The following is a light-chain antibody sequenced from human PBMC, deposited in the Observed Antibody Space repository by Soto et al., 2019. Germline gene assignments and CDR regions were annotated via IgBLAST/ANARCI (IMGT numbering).Light chain of an antibody. J-gene: IGKJ5*01. CDR1: QSVSSY. CDR2: DAS. CDR3: QQRSSRPPRIT. Sequence: IVLTQSPATLSLSPGARATLSCRASQSVSSYLAWYQQKPGQAPRLLIYDASNRVTGIPARCSGSGSGTDFTLTISSLEPEDFEVYYCQQRSSRPPRITFGRGTRLDIK. V-gene: IGKV3-11*01.